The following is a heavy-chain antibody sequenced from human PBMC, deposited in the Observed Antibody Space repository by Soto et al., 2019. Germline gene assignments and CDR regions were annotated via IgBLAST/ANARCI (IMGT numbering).Heavy chain of an antibody. V-gene: IGHV4-39*01. Sequence: TSETLSLTCTVSGGSISSRSYYWGLIRQPPGKGLEWIGSIYYSGSTYYNPSLKSRVTISVDTSKNQFSLKLSSVTAADTAVYYCARRLYYDSSGFEGGGMDVWGQGTTVT. CDR1: GGSISSRSYY. D-gene: IGHD3-22*01. CDR3: ARRLYYDSSGFEGGGMDV. CDR2: IYYSGST. J-gene: IGHJ6*02.